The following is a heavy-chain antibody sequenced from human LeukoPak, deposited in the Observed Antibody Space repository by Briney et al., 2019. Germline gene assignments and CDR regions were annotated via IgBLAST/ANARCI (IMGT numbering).Heavy chain of an antibody. J-gene: IGHJ4*02. CDR1: GGSFSGYC. Sequence: SETLSLTCTVYGGSFSGYCWSWIRQPPGKGLEWVGEINHSGSTNYNPSLKSRVIITVETSNNEFLLMLTSMTAAETAVYYCTGGKPETVFDYWGQGTLVTVSS. V-gene: IGHV4-34*01. CDR2: INHSGST. D-gene: IGHD2-21*02. CDR3: TGGKPETVFDY.